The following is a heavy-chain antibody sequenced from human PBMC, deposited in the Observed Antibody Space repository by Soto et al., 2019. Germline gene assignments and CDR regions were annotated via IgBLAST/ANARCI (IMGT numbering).Heavy chain of an antibody. J-gene: IGHJ5*02. V-gene: IGHV4-39*01. CDR1: GGYISSLGYY. D-gene: IGHD3-10*01. CDR2: IYYSGST. Sequence: PSQTLSLSCTVAGGYISSLGYYWGRLRQPPGKGLEWIGDIYYSGSTNYNPSLKSRVTISLDTSKNQFSLKLSSVTAADTAVYYCARLLYGSGSWFDRWGQRTLVTVSS. CDR3: ARLLYGSGSWFDR.